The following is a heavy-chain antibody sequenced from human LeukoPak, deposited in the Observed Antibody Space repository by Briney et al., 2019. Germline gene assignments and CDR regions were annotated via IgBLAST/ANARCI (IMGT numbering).Heavy chain of an antibody. V-gene: IGHV4-34*01. CDR2: INHSGST. Sequence: SETLSLTCAVYGGSFSGYYWSWIRQPPGKGLEWIGEINHSGSTNYNPSPKSRVTISVDTSKNQFSLKLSSVTAADTAVYYCARLNPERWLQYYYYYMYVWGKGTTVTVSS. D-gene: IGHD5-24*01. J-gene: IGHJ6*03. CDR1: GGSFSGYY. CDR3: ARLNPERWLQYYYYYMYV.